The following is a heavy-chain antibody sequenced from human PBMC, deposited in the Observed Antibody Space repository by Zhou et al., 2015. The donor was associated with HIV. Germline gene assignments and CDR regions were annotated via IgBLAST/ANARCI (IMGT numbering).Heavy chain of an antibody. CDR2: INPIGGGT. CDR1: GYTFTGYY. Sequence: QVQLVQSGADVKKPGASVKVSCKASGYTFTGYYIHWVRQAPGQGLEWVGWINPIGGGTTYARRFQGRVTMTRDTSNTTAFMELNRLRSEDTAVYYCARGGAVVVPAAKMIALYYYYGMDVWGQGTTVTVSS. D-gene: IGHD2-2*01. V-gene: IGHV1-2*02. J-gene: IGHJ6*02. CDR3: ARGGAVVVPAAKMIALYYYYGMDV.